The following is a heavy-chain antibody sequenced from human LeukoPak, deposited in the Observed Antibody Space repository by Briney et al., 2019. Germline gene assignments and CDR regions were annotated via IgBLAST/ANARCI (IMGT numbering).Heavy chain of an antibody. CDR1: GGSISSYY. D-gene: IGHD6-13*01. CDR3: ARENVRAAGHEAWFDP. V-gene: IGHV4-4*07. Sequence: PSETLSLTCTVSGGSISSYYWSWIRQPAGKGLEWIGRIYTSGSTNYNPSLKSRVTMSVDTSKNQFSLKLSSVTAADTAVYYCARENVRAAGHEAWFDPWGPGTPVNVSS. J-gene: IGHJ5*01. CDR2: IYTSGST.